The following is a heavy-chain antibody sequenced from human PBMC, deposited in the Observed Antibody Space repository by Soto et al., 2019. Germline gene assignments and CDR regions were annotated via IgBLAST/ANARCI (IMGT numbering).Heavy chain of an antibody. V-gene: IGHV1-69*01. CDR2: IIPIFGTA. D-gene: IGHD3-22*01. J-gene: IGHJ4*02. Sequence: QVQLVQSGAEVRKPGSSVKVSCKASGGTFSRHAISWVRQAPGQGLEWMGGIIPIFGTANHAQKFQVRVTIIADESTSTVYMELSSLRSEDKAMYYCARGWGYYSNDDYYAYWGQGTLVIVS. CDR3: ARGWGYYSNDDYYAY. CDR1: GGTFSRHA.